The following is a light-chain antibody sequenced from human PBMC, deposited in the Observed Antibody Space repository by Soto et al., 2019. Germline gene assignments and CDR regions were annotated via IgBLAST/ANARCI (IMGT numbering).Light chain of an antibody. Sequence: QSVLTQPPSASGSPGQSVTISCTGAGTDVGQYNYVSWYQQHPGKAPKLLIHHVSRRPSGVPARFSGSKSGTSASLAISGLQSEDEADYYCAVWDDSLNGFYVFGTGTKLTVL. CDR1: GTDVGQYNY. CDR2: HVS. J-gene: IGLJ1*01. V-gene: IGLV2-8*01. CDR3: AVWDDSLNGFYV.